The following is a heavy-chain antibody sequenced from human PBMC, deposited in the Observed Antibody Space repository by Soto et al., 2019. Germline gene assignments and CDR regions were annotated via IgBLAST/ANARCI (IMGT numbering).Heavy chain of an antibody. CDR1: GGSISRNGYY. CDR2: IYYSGTT. D-gene: IGHD3-22*01. V-gene: IGHV4-39*02. CDR3: AGRSLTVRIVVIDYFDY. J-gene: IGHJ4*02. Sequence: PSETLSLTCTVSGGSISRNGYYWGWIRQPPGKGLEWIGSIYYSGTTYYNPSLKSRVTISVDTSKNLLSLRLNSVTAADTAVYYCAGRSLTVRIVVIDYFDYWGQGSLVTVSS.